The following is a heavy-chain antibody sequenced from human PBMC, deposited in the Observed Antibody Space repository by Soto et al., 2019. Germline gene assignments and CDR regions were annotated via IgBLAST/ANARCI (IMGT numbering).Heavy chain of an antibody. J-gene: IGHJ6*02. V-gene: IGHV4-31*03. CDR2: IYYSGST. CDR3: ASGNRSYGDFDYYYYGMDV. CDR1: GGSISSGGYY. D-gene: IGHD4-17*01. Sequence: PSETLSLTCTVSGGSISSGGYYWSWIRQHPGKGLEWIGYIYYSGSTYYNPSLKSRVTISVDTSKNQFSLKLSSVTAADTAVYYCASGNRSYGDFDYYYYGMDVWGQGTTVTVSS.